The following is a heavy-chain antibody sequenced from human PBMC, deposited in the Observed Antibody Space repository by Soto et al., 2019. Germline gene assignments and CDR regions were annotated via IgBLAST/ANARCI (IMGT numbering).Heavy chain of an antibody. V-gene: IGHV4-59*12. CDR3: ARAPYYYGSGNAMDV. CDR1: GGSISSYY. J-gene: IGHJ6*02. Sequence: SETLSLTCTVSGGSISSYYWSWIRQPPGKGLEWIGYIYYSGSTNYNPSLKSRVTISVDRSKNQFSLKLSSVTAADTAVYYCARAPYYYGSGNAMDVWGQGTTVTVSS. CDR2: IYYSGST. D-gene: IGHD3-10*01.